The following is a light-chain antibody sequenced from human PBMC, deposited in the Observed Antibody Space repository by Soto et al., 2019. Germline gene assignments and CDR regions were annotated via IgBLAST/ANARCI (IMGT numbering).Light chain of an antibody. Sequence: QSVLTQPASVSGSPGQSITIACSGTSSDVGGNNYVSWYQHHPGKVPKLIIYDVTNRPSGVSNRFSGSKSGNTAYLTISGLQAEDEADYFCSSYVSRGTYLLFGGGTKLTVL. CDR1: SSDVGGNNY. CDR3: SSYVSRGTYLL. J-gene: IGLJ2*01. CDR2: DVT. V-gene: IGLV2-14*03.